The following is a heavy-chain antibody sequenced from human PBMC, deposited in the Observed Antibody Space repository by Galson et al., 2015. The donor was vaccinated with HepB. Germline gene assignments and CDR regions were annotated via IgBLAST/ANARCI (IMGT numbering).Heavy chain of an antibody. J-gene: IGHJ4*02. CDR2: ISYDGSNK. CDR3: AKESVIVGATTPGYFDY. CDR1: GFTFSSYG. Sequence: SLRLSCAASGFTFSSYGMHWVRQAPGKGLEWVAVISYDGSNKYYADSVKGRFTISRDNSKNTLYLQMNSLRAEDTAVYYCAKESVIVGATTPGYFDYWGQGTLVTVSS. D-gene: IGHD1-26*01. V-gene: IGHV3-30*18.